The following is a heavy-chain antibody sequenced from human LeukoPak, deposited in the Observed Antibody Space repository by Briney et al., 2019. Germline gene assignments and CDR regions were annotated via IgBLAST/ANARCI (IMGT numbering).Heavy chain of an antibody. CDR2: ISVYNGNT. Sequence: GSVKVSCKASGYTFTSYAISRVRQAPGQGLEWMRWISVYNGNTNYAQKFKGRVTMTTDTSTSTAYMEVRSLRSDDTAVYYCARDPAYYYDSSGYGAFDPWGQGTLVTVSS. J-gene: IGHJ5*02. V-gene: IGHV1-18*01. CDR3: ARDPAYYYDSSGYGAFDP. D-gene: IGHD3-22*01. CDR1: GYTFTSYA.